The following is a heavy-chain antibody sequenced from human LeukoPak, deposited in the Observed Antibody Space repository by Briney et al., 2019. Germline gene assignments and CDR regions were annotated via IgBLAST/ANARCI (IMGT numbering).Heavy chain of an antibody. V-gene: IGHV3-23*01. CDR1: GLTFSSYA. Sequence: GGSLRLSCAASGLTFSSYAMSWVRQAPGRGLEWVSAISGSGGSTYYADSVKGRFTISRDNSKNTLYLQMNSLRAEDTAVYYCAKLMGDCFDYWGQGTLVTVSS. CDR2: ISGSGGST. D-gene: IGHD5-24*01. CDR3: AKLMGDCFDY. J-gene: IGHJ4*02.